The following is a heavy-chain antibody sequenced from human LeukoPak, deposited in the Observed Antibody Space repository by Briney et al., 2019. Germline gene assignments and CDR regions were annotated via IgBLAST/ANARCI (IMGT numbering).Heavy chain of an antibody. CDR1: GFTFSSYA. CDR2: ISGSGGST. V-gene: IGHV3-23*01. D-gene: IGHD3-22*01. J-gene: IGHJ4*02. CDR3: AKDHDSSEVPHDFDY. Sequence: PGGSLRLSCAASGFTFSSYAMSWGRQAPGKGLEWVSGISGSGGSTYYADSVKGRFTISRDNSKNTLYLQMNSLRAEDTAVYYCAKDHDSSEVPHDFDYWGQGTLVTVSS.